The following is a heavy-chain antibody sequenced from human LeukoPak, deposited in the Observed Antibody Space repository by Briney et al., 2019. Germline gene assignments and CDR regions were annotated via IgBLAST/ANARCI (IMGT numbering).Heavy chain of an antibody. Sequence: PGGSLRLSCAASGFTFRNYAMHWVRQAPGKGLVWVSRINSAGSSTTYADSVKGRFTISRDNAKNTLYLQVNSLRAEDTAAYYCAREAPCGSDCSYYPDYWGQGTLVTVSS. D-gene: IGHD2-21*02. CDR1: GFTFRNYA. CDR3: AREAPCGSDCSYYPDY. CDR2: INSAGSST. J-gene: IGHJ4*02. V-gene: IGHV3-74*01.